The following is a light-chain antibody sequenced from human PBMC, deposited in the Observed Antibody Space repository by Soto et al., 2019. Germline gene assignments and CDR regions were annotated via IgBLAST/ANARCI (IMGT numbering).Light chain of an antibody. CDR2: AAS. CDR3: QQYNNWPPLT. Sequence: EIVMTQSPATLSVSPGEGATLSCRASQSVSSNLAWYQQKPGQAPRLLIYAASTRATGIPARFSGSGSGTEFPLTIRSLQAEDFAVFLCQQYNNWPPLTFGGGTKVEIK. CDR1: QSVSSN. J-gene: IGKJ4*01. V-gene: IGKV3-15*01.